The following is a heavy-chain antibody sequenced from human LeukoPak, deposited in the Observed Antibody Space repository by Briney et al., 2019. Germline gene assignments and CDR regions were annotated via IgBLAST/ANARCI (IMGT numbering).Heavy chain of an antibody. J-gene: IGHJ5*02. CDR2: INHSGST. D-gene: IGHD3-10*01. CDR1: GGSFSGYY. V-gene: IGHV4-34*01. Sequence: SETLSLTCAVYGGSFSGYYWSWIRQPPGKGLERIGEINHSGSTNYNPSLKSRVTISVDTSKNQFSLKLSSVTAADTAVYYCARGSRRPITMVRGNWFDPWGQGTLVTVSS. CDR3: ARGSRRPITMVRGNWFDP.